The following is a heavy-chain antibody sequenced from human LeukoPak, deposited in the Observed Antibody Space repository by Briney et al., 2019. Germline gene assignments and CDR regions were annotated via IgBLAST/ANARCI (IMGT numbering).Heavy chain of an antibody. D-gene: IGHD3-10*01. V-gene: IGHV3-11*01. Sequence: PGGSLRLSCAAPGFTFSDYYMSWIRQAPGKGLEWVSYISSSGSTIYYADSVKGRFTISRDNAKNSLCLQMNSLRAEDTAVYYCARESTRGVMTYDYWSQGTLVTVSS. CDR3: ARESTRGVMTYDY. J-gene: IGHJ4*02. CDR1: GFTFSDYY. CDR2: ISSSGSTI.